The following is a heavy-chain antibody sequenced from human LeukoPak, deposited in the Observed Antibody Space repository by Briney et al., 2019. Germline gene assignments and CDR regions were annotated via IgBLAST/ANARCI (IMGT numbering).Heavy chain of an antibody. Sequence: SETLSLTCAVYGGSFSGYYWSWIRQPPGKGLEWIGEINHSGSTNYNPSLKSRVTISVDTSKNQFSLKLSSVTAADTAVYYCARGPKAGTPDYWGQGTLVTVSS. V-gene: IGHV4-34*01. CDR2: INHSGST. J-gene: IGHJ4*02. D-gene: IGHD6-19*01. CDR3: ARGPKAGTPDY. CDR1: GGSFSGYY.